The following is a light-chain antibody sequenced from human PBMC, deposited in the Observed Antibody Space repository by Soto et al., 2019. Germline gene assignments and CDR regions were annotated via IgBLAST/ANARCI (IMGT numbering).Light chain of an antibody. CDR1: QGIRND. CDR2: AAS. CDR3: LQHSTYPLT. V-gene: IGKV1-17*01. J-gene: IGKJ1*01. Sequence: DIQMTQFPSSLSASVGDRVTITCRASQGIRNDLAWYQQKPGKAPKRLTYAASSLQSGVPSRFSGSGSGSEFPLASSSVQPEEFATFYCLQHSTYPLTFGQGTKVVIK.